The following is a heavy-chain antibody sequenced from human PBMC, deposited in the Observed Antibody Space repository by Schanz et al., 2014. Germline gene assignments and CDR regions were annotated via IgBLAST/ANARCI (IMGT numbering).Heavy chain of an antibody. D-gene: IGHD3-10*01. CDR1: GYSFTPFP. V-gene: IGHV1-69*09. J-gene: IGHJ6*02. Sequence: QVQLIQSGAEVKKPGASVKVSCKASGYSFTPFPIHWVRQAPGQRLEWMGRIIPILGIANYAQKFQGRVTITADKSTSTASMELSSLRSDDTAVYYCARAKRFGDMDVWGQGTTVTVSS. CDR2: IIPILGIA. CDR3: ARAKRFGDMDV.